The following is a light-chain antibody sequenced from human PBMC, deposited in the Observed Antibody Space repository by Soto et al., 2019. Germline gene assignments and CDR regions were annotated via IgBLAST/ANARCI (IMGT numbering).Light chain of an antibody. J-gene: IGLJ1*01. CDR3: QAYAISLRFV. V-gene: IGLV1-40*01. CDR1: SSNIGAGYD. Sequence: QSVLTQPPSVSGAPGQRVTISCTGSSSNIGAGYDVHWYQQLPGTAPKLLIYGNSNRPSGVPDRFSGSKSGTSASLAITGSQAEDEADYYCQAYAISLRFVFGTVTKLTVL. CDR2: GNS.